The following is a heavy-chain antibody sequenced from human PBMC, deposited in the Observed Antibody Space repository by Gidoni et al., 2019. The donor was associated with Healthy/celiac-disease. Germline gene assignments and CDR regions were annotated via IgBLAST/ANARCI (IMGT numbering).Heavy chain of an antibody. Sequence: QVQLVESGGGVVQPGRSLRLACAASGFTFSSYAMHWVRQAPGKGLEWVAVISYDGSNKSSADSVKGRFTISRDNSKNTLYLQMNSLRAEDTAVYYCAREKGDGYNMPYFDYWGQGTLVTVSS. CDR2: ISYDGSNK. CDR3: AREKGDGYNMPYFDY. D-gene: IGHD5-12*01. CDR1: GFTFSSYA. V-gene: IGHV3-30-3*01. J-gene: IGHJ4*02.